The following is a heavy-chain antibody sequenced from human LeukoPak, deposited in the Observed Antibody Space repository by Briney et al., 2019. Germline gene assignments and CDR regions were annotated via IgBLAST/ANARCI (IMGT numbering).Heavy chain of an antibody. CDR1: GFTFSIHG. J-gene: IGHJ6*02. CDR3: ARVGRGVYGMDV. V-gene: IGHV3-48*02. D-gene: IGHD3-10*01. Sequence: PGGSLRLSCAAFGFTFSIHGMNWVRQAPGKGLEWVSYIINSGGTVYYTDSVQGRFTISRDNARNSLFLQMNSLRDEDTAVYYCARVGRGVYGMDVWGQGTTVTVSS. CDR2: IINSGGTV.